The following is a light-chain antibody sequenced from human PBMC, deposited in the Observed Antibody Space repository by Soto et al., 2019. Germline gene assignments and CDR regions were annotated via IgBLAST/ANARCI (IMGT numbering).Light chain of an antibody. CDR3: CSYTGASTYV. CDR1: SGDVGGCNY. CDR2: AVT. V-gene: IGLV2-14*01. Sequence: QSALTQPASVSGSPGQSVTISCAGTSGDVGGCNYVSWYQQHPGKAPKLMIHAVTNRRSGVSNRFSGSKSGNAASLTISSLQAEDEADYYCCSYTGASTYVFGTGTKLTVL. J-gene: IGLJ1*01.